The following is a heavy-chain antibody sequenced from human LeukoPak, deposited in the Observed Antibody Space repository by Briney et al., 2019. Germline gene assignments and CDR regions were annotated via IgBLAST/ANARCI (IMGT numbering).Heavy chain of an antibody. CDR1: GFTFSSYG. CDR3: AREGVDGYNIQYYFDY. CDR2: IWYDGSNK. V-gene: IGHV3-33*01. J-gene: IGHJ4*02. D-gene: IGHD5-24*01. Sequence: GRSLRLSCAASGFTFSSYGMHWVRQAPGKGLEWVAVIWYDGSNKYYADSVKGRFTISRDNSKNTLYLQMNGLRAEDTAMYYCAREGVDGYNIQYYFDYWGQGTLVTVSS.